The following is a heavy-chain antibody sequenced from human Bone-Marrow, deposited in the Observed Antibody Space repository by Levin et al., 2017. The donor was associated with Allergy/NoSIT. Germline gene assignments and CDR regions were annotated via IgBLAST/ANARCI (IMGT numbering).Heavy chain of an antibody. CDR3: ASGYCSSTSCYRIY. CDR2: IHQDGNEK. D-gene: IGHD2-2*03. Sequence: PGESLKISCAASGFTFSDYWMNWVRQAPGKGLEWVASIHQDGNEKYYVDSVKGRFTISRDNAKNSLYLQMNSLRAEDTAVYYCASGYCSSTSCYRIYWGQGTLVSVSS. CDR1: GFTFSDYW. J-gene: IGHJ4*02. V-gene: IGHV3-7*01.